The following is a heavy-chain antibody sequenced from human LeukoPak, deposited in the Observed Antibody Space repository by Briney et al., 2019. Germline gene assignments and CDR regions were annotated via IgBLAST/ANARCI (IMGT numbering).Heavy chain of an antibody. V-gene: IGHV4-39*01. Sequence: PSETLSLTCTVSGGSISSSSYYWGWIRQPPGKGLEWIGSIYYSGSTYYNPSLKSRVTISVDTSKNQFSLKLSSVTAADTAVYYCARPLRSCSGGSCYSGYYYYYMDVWGKGTTVTVSS. D-gene: IGHD2-15*01. CDR3: ARPLRSCSGGSCYSGYYYYYMDV. CDR1: GGSISSSSYY. J-gene: IGHJ6*03. CDR2: IYYSGST.